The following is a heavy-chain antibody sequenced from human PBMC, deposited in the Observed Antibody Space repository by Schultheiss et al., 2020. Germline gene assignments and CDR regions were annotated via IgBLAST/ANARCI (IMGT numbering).Heavy chain of an antibody. CDR1: GFTFRNYA. CDR3: AKDRPNSWKSNDQYNWFDP. V-gene: IGHV3-23*01. D-gene: IGHD1-1*01. CDR2: ISGSGGST. J-gene: IGHJ5*02. Sequence: GESLKISCAASGFTFRNYAMNWVRQAPGKGLEWVSAISGSGGSTYYADSVKGRFTISRDNSKNTLYLQMNSLRAEDTAVYYCAKDRPNSWKSNDQYNWFDPWGQGTQVTVSS.